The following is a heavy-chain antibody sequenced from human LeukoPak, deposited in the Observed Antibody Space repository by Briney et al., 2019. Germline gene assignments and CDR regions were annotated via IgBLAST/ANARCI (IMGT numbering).Heavy chain of an antibody. CDR1: GFTFSSYA. Sequence: GGSLRLSCAASGFTFSSYAMSWVRQAPGKGLEWVSAISGSGGSTYYADSVKGRFTISRDNSKNTLYLQMNTLRAEDTAVYYCAKDLGAAAGTVVRYYFDYWGQGTLVTVSS. J-gene: IGHJ4*02. D-gene: IGHD6-13*01. V-gene: IGHV3-23*01. CDR2: ISGSGGST. CDR3: AKDLGAAAGTVVRYYFDY.